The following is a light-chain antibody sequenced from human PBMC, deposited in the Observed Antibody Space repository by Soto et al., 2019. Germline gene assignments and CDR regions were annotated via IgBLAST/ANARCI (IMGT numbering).Light chain of an antibody. V-gene: IGKV3-11*01. CDR2: DAS. CDR3: QQRSNWPRYT. Sequence: EIVLTQSPATLALSPGERATLSCRASQSVSSYLAWYQQKPGHAPRLLIYDASNRAAGIPARFSGSGSGTDFTLAISRLGPEDFVVYYCQQRSNWPRYTFGQGTDLEIK. CDR1: QSVSSY. J-gene: IGKJ2*01.